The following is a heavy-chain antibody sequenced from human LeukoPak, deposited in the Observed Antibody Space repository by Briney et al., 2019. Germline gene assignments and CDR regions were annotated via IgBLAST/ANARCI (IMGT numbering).Heavy chain of an antibody. D-gene: IGHD3-3*01. V-gene: IGHV1-2*02. CDR1: GHTFTGYY. Sequence: ASVKVSCKASGHTFTGYYMHWVRQAPGQGLEWMGWINPNSGGTNYAQKFQGRVTMTRDTSISTAYMELSRLRSDDTAVYYCARDYDFWSGYDYWGQGTLVTVSS. J-gene: IGHJ4*02. CDR2: INPNSGGT. CDR3: ARDYDFWSGYDY.